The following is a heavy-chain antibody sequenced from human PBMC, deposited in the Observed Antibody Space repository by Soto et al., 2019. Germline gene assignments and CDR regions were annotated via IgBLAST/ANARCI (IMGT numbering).Heavy chain of an antibody. CDR2: INHSGST. J-gene: IGHJ5*02. V-gene: IGHV4-34*01. Sequence: SETLSLTCAVYGGSFSGYYWSWIRQPPGKGLEWIGEINHSGSTNYNPSLKSQVTISVDTSKNQFSLKLSSVTAADTAVYYCASPQGWYSPRLGDWFDPWGQGTLVTVSS. D-gene: IGHD6-19*01. CDR3: ASPQGWYSPRLGDWFDP. CDR1: GGSFSGYY.